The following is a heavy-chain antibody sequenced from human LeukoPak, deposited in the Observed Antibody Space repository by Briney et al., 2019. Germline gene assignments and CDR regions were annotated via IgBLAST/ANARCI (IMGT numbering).Heavy chain of an antibody. D-gene: IGHD1-26*01. CDR2: IAISGTYI. V-gene: IGHV3-21*01. J-gene: IGHJ4*02. CDR1: GFTFSSYA. Sequence: GGSLRLSCAASGFTFSSYAMSWVRQAPGKGLEWVSFIAISGTYITYADSVKGRFTISSDNAKNSLYLQMNTLRAEDTAVYYCARDLSATARAYDYWGQGTLVTVSS. CDR3: ARDLSATARAYDY.